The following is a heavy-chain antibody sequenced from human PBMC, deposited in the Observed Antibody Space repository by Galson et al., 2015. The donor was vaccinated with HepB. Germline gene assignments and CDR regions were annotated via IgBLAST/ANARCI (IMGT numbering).Heavy chain of an antibody. CDR2: IIPLVNMV. D-gene: IGHD1-26*01. CDR3: ARSEWELGSFDY. CDR1: RDTYNTYT. V-gene: IGHV1-69*02. J-gene: IGHJ4*02. Sequence: SVKVSCKASRDTYNTYTFTWVRQAPGQGLEWMGRIIPLVNMVDYAPEFQGRVTITADKSTRTTYMELSSLRSYDTAVYYCARSEWELGSFDYWGQGTPVTVSS.